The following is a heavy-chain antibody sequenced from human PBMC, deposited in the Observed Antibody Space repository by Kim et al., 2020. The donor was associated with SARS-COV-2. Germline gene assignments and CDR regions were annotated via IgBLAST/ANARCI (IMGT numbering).Heavy chain of an antibody. V-gene: IGHV3-33*01. CDR1: GFTFSSYG. D-gene: IGHD3-22*01. Sequence: GGSLRLSCAASGFTFSSYGMHWVRQAPGKGLDWVAVIWYDGSNKYYADSVKGRFTISRDNSKNTLYLQMNSLRAEDTAVYYCAREQYYYDSSAFDYWGQGTVVTVSS. CDR2: IWYDGSNK. CDR3: AREQYYYDSSAFDY. J-gene: IGHJ4*02.